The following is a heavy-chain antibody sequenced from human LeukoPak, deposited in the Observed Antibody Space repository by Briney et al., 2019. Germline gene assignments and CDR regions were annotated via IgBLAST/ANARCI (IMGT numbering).Heavy chain of an antibody. CDR2: IIPVFDKE. V-gene: IGHV1-69*05. Sequence: ASVKVSYKASGGTFNNYAISWVRQAPGQGLEWMGGIIPVFDKENYAQKFQGRVTITMDESTSTAYMELSSLRSEDTAVYYCARSTGTTYYYNMDVWGKGTTVTVSS. D-gene: IGHD1-7*01. CDR3: ARSTGTTYYYNMDV. J-gene: IGHJ6*03. CDR1: GGTFNNYA.